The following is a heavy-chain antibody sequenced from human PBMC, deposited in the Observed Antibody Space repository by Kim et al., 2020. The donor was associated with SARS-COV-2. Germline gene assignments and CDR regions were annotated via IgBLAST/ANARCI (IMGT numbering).Heavy chain of an antibody. V-gene: IGHV4-30-2*04. D-gene: IGHD3-10*01. J-gene: IGHJ4*02. CDR3: ARVIGPYGSGRFDY. Sequence: TPSLKSRVTISVDTSKNQFSLKLSSVTAADTAVYYCARVIGPYGSGRFDYWGQGTLVTVSS.